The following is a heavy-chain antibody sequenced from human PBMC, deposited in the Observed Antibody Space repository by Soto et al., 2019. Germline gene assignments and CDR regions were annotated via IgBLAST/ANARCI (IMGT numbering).Heavy chain of an antibody. Sequence: QVQLVQSGAEVKKPGSSVKVSCKASGGTFSSYAISWVRQAPGQGLEWMGGIIPIFGTANYAQKFQGRITSTADEPTSTADMELSSLRSKDTAVYYCARVNWNDVSDPFDYWGQGTLVTVSS. CDR2: IIPIFGTA. CDR1: GGTFSSYA. V-gene: IGHV1-69*12. J-gene: IGHJ4*02. D-gene: IGHD1-1*01. CDR3: ARVNWNDVSDPFDY.